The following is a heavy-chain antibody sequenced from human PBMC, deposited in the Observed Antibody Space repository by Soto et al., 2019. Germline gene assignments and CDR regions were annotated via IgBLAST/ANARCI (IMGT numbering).Heavy chain of an antibody. J-gene: IGHJ6*02. CDR2: ISDDGSNK. V-gene: IGHV3-30-3*01. CDR1: GFTFSSYA. D-gene: IGHD6-13*01. Sequence: PGGSLRLSCAASGFTFSSYAMHWVRPAPGKGLEWVAVISDDGSNKYYADSVKGRFTISRDNSKNTLYLQMNSLRAEDTAVYYCAREVGIAAAGYYYGMDVWGQGTTVTVSS. CDR3: AREVGIAAAGYYYGMDV.